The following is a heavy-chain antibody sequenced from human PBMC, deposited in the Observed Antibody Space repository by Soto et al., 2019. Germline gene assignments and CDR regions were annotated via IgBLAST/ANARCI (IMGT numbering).Heavy chain of an antibody. CDR2: IYISGTT. CDR1: GGSMNAHF. D-gene: IGHD2-15*01. Sequence: SETLSLTCTVSGGSMNAHFWSWIRQSAGKGLEWIGHIYISGTTMYNPSLKSRVTMSVDPPKNQLSLKLTSVTAADTAVYYCARINGGSPDFWGQGALVTVSS. CDR3: ARINGGSPDF. V-gene: IGHV4-4*07. J-gene: IGHJ4*02.